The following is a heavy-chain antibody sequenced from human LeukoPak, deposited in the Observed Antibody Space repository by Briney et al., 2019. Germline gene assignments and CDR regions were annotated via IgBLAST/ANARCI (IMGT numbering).Heavy chain of an antibody. CDR3: ARGGVYDFWSGYYFYFDY. CDR1: GGSFSGYY. V-gene: IGHV4-34*01. Sequence: SETLSLTCAVCGGSFSGYYWSWIRQPPGKGLEWIGEINHSGSTNYNPSLKSRVTISVDTSKNQFSLKLSSVTAADTAVYYCARGGVYDFWSGYYFYFDYWGQGTLVTVSS. CDR2: INHSGST. J-gene: IGHJ4*02. D-gene: IGHD3-3*01.